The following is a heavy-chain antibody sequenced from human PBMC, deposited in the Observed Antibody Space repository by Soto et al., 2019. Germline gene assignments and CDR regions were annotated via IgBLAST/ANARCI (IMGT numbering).Heavy chain of an antibody. CDR2: MNPNSGNT. Sequence: ASVKVSCKASGYTFTSYGISWVRQAPGQGLEWMGWMNPNSGNTGYAQKLQGRVTMTRNTSTSTAYMELSSLRSGDTAVYYCARGKGLPKRVAFDIWGQGTMVTVSS. CDR3: ARGKGLPKRVAFDI. D-gene: IGHD6-25*01. J-gene: IGHJ3*02. CDR1: GYTFTSYG. V-gene: IGHV1-8*02.